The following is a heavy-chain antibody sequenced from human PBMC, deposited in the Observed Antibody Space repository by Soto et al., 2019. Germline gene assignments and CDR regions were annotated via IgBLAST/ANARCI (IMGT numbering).Heavy chain of an antibody. J-gene: IGHJ6*02. V-gene: IGHV1-18*01. CDR3: ARYSSHIVVEPAAFSYYYYGMDV. CDR2: ISAYNGNT. CDR1: GYTFTSYG. Sequence: ASVKVSCKASGYTFTSYGISWVRQAPGQGLEWMGWISAYNGNTNYAQKLQGRVTMTTDTSTSTAYMELRSLRSDDTAVYYCARYSSHIVVEPAAFSYYYYGMDVWGQGTTVTVSS. D-gene: IGHD2-2*01.